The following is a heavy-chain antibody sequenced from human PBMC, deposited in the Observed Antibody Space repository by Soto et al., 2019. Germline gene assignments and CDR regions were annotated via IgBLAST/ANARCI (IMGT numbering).Heavy chain of an antibody. CDR1: GGSFSGYY. J-gene: IGHJ5*02. V-gene: IGHV4-34*01. Sequence: ETLSLTCAVYGGSFSGYYWSWIRQPPGKGLEWIGEINHSGSTNYNPSLKSRVTISVDTSKNQFSLKLSSVTAADTAVYYCARMRFGGLGWFDPWGQGTLVTVSS. CDR2: INHSGST. CDR3: ARMRFGGLGWFDP. D-gene: IGHD3-10*01.